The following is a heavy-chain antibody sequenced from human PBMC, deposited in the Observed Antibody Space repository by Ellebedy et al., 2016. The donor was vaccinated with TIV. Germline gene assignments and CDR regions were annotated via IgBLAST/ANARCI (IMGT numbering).Heavy chain of an antibody. J-gene: IGHJ6*03. D-gene: IGHD3-10*01. V-gene: IGHV3-23*01. Sequence: GESLKISXAASGFTFSSYAMSWVRQAPGKGLEWVSAISGSGGSTYYADSVKGRFTISRDNSKNTLYLQMNSLRAEDTAVYYCAKALDYGFYYYMDVWGKGTTVTVSS. CDR2: ISGSGGST. CDR3: AKALDYGFYYYMDV. CDR1: GFTFSSYA.